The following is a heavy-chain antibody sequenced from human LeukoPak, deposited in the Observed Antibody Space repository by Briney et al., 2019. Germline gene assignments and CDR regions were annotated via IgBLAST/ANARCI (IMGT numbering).Heavy chain of an antibody. CDR2: ISASNGNT. CDR3: AREGRLAPWLVPGGWFDP. CDR1: GYSFSSSG. D-gene: IGHD6-19*01. J-gene: IGHJ5*02. V-gene: IGHV1-18*01. Sequence: ASVKVSCKASGYSFSSSGINWVRQAPGHGLEWMGWISASNGNTDYAQNFQGRVTMTTDTSTSTAYMELKSLRSDDTAAYYCAREGRLAPWLVPGGWFDPWGQGTLVTVSS.